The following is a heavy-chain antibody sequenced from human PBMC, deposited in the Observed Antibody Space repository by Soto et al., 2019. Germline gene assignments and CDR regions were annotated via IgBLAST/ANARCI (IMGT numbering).Heavy chain of an antibody. V-gene: IGHV1-18*01. CDR3: ARDRWGGWVVPAHYYMDV. D-gene: IGHD2-2*01. CDR1: GYTFTSYG. J-gene: IGHJ6*03. Sequence: ASVKVSCKASGYTFTSYGISWVRQAPGQGLEWMGWTSAYNGNTNCAQKLQGRVTMTTDTSTSTAYMELRSLRSDDTAVYYCARDRWGGWVVPAHYYMDVWGKGTTVTVSS. CDR2: TSAYNGNT.